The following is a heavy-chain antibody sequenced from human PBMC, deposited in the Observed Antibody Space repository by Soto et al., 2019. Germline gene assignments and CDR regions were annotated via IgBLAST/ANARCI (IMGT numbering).Heavy chain of an antibody. CDR3: ARTHYYDSSGYFDY. D-gene: IGHD3-22*01. Sequence: GGSLRLSCAASGFTFSSDAMHWVRQAPGKGLEYVSAISSNGGSTYYANSVKGRFTISRDNSKNTLYLQMGSLRAEDMAVYYCARTHYYDSSGYFDYWGQGTLVTVSS. CDR1: GFTFSSDA. J-gene: IGHJ4*02. CDR2: ISSNGGST. V-gene: IGHV3-64*01.